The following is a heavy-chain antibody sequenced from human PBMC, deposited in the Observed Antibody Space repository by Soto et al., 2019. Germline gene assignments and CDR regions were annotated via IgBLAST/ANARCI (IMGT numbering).Heavy chain of an antibody. CDR3: ARDGTSGYENAAV. CDR2: ISSSGSTI. J-gene: IGHJ6*02. D-gene: IGHD5-12*01. Sequence: GESLKISCAASGFTFSDYYMSWIRQAPGKGLEWVSYISSSGSTIYYADSVKGRFTISRDNAKNSLYLQMNSLRAEDTAVYYCARDGTSGYENAAVWGQGTTVTVSS. V-gene: IGHV3-11*01. CDR1: GFTFSDYY.